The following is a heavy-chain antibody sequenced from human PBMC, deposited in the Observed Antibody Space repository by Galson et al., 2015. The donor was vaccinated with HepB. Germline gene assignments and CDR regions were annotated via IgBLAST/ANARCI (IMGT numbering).Heavy chain of an antibody. Sequence: SVKVSCKASGYTFTNYFLNWLRQAPGQRLEWMGFINPSSGDTYVAERLRGRVTMTRDTSTSTVYMELSSLRSEDTAVYYCATGTLTDDSKGHFNWFDPWGQGTLVTVSS. CDR2: INPSSGDT. D-gene: IGHD2-21*02. V-gene: IGHV1-46*04. J-gene: IGHJ5*02. CDR1: GYTFTNYF. CDR3: ATGTLTDDSKGHFNWFDP.